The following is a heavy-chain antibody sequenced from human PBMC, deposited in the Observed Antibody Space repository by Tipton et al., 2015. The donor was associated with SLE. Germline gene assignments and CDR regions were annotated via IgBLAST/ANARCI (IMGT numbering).Heavy chain of an antibody. J-gene: IGHJ4*02. CDR1: GDSISSSNW. V-gene: IGHV4-4*02. CDR2: IYHTGST. Sequence: GLVKPSGTLSLTCAVSGDSISSSNWWSWVRQPPGKGLEWIGDIYHTGSTNYNPSLKSRVTISVDKSNNQFSLKLSSVTAADTAVYYCARGPFWSGSWDYWGQGTLVTVSS. D-gene: IGHD3-3*01. CDR3: ARGPFWSGSWDY.